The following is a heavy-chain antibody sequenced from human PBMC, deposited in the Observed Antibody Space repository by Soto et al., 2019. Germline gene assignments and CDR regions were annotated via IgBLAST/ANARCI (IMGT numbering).Heavy chain of an antibody. CDR2: ISYSGST. D-gene: IGHD3-3*01. V-gene: IGHV4-61*08. CDR1: GGSISSGDYY. CDR3: ARDRGGTYYDFWSGYNPPSYYYYYGMDV. J-gene: IGHJ6*02. Sequence: SETLSLTCTVSGGSISSGDYYWSWIRQPPGKGLEWIGYISYSGSTNYNPSLKSRVTISVDTSKNQFSLKLSSVTAADTAVYYCARDRGGTYYDFWSGYNPPSYYYYYGMDVWGQGTTVTVSS.